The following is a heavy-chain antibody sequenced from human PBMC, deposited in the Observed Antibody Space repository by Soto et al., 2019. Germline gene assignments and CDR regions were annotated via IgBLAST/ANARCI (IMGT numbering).Heavy chain of an antibody. J-gene: IGHJ4*02. V-gene: IGHV4-39*01. CDR3: ARHWDILTGYSPFDN. Sequence: QLQLQESGPGLVKPSETLSLTCIVAGGSISSGSYYWGWIRQPPGKGLEWIGSIYYSGSTYYNPSLKSRGTISADTSKKQFSLKLSSVTAADTAVYYCARHWDILTGYSPFDNWGQGTLVTVSS. CDR2: IYYSGST. D-gene: IGHD3-9*01. CDR1: GGSISSGSYY.